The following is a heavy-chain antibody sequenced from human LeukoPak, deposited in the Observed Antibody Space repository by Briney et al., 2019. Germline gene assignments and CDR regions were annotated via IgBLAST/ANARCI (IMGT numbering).Heavy chain of an antibody. CDR1: GFTFSSYG. V-gene: IGHV3-33*01. CDR3: ARARFYFDY. CDR2: IWYDGSNK. J-gene: IGHJ4*02. Sequence: GRSLRLSCAASGFTFSSYGMHWVRQAPGKGLEWVAVIWYDGSNKYYADSVKGRFTISRDNSKNTLYLQMNSLSAEDTAVYYCARARFYFDYWGQGTLVTVSS.